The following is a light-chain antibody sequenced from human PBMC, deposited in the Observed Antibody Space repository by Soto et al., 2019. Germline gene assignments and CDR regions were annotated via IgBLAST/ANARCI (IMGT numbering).Light chain of an antibody. V-gene: IGLV7-46*01. J-gene: IGLJ2*01. CDR1: TGAVTSNHH. CDR3: LLFYNAARV. CDR2: DTS. Sequence: QTVVTQEPSLTVSPGGTVTLTCGSSTGAVTSNHHPYWFQQKAGQAPRTLIYDTSNKHSWTPARCSGSLLGDKAALTLSGAQPEDEAQYYCLLFYNAARVFGGGTKVTVL.